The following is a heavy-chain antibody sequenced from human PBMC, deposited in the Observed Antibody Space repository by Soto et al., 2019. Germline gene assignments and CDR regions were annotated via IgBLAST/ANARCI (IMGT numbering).Heavy chain of an antibody. CDR2: IYYSGIT. CDR1: GVSISSSSYY. V-gene: IGHV4-39*01. J-gene: IGHJ4*02. D-gene: IGHD3-3*01. Sequence: QLQLQESGPGLVKPSETLSLTCTVSGVSISSSSYYWGWIRQPPGKGLEWIGSIYYSGITYYNPALKSRITISVDTSKNQFSLKLSSVTAADTAVYYCAISARGFLNFDYWGQGTLVTVSS. CDR3: AISARGFLNFDY.